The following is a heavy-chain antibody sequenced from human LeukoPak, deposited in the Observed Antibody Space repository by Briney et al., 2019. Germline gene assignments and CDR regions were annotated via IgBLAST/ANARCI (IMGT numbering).Heavy chain of an antibody. CDR2: IYYSGST. J-gene: IGHJ4*02. CDR3: ARVGDSSGYSAVDY. CDR1: GGSISSYY. D-gene: IGHD3-22*01. V-gene: IGHV4-59*01. Sequence: SETLSLTCIVSGGSISSYYWSWIRQPPGKGLEWIGYIYYSGSTDYNTSLKSRVTISVDTSKHQISLKLNSVTAADTAVYYCARVGDSSGYSAVDYWGQGTLVTVSS.